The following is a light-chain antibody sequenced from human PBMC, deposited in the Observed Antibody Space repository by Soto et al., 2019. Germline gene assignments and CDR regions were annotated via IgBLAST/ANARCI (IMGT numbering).Light chain of an antibody. CDR2: SNN. Sequence: QSVLTQPPSASGTPGQKITISCSGTSSNIGVNYVYWYQQLPGAAPKTVINSNNQRPSGVPDRFSGSKSGTSASLAISGLQSEDEADYYCATWDDSLNGVVFGGGTK. J-gene: IGLJ2*01. V-gene: IGLV1-44*01. CDR3: ATWDDSLNGVV. CDR1: SSNIGVNY.